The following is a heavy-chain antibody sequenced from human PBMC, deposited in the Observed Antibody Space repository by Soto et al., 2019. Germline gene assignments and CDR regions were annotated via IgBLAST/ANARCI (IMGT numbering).Heavy chain of an antibody. V-gene: IGHV4-34*01. CDR3: ARLLEPGRYYFDD. J-gene: IGHJ4*02. D-gene: IGHD1-1*01. Sequence: PSETLSLTCAVYGGSFSGYYWSWIRQPPGKGLEWIGEINHSGSTNYNPSLKSRVTISVDTSKNQFSLKLSSVTAADTAVYYCARLLEPGRYYFDDWGQGTLGTVS. CDR1: GGSFSGYY. CDR2: INHSGST.